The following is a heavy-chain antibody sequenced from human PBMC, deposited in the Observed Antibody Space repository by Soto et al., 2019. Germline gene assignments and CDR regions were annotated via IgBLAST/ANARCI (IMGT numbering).Heavy chain of an antibody. D-gene: IGHD5-18*01. CDR1: GCTFTSYG. J-gene: IGHJ4*02. CDR3: ARDTAMALPDA. CDR2: ISAHNGNT. V-gene: IGHV1-18*01. Sequence: QVQLVQSGAEVKKPGASVKLSCKASGCTFTSYGISWVRQAPGQGLEWMGWISAHNGNTKYAQKLQGRVTMTTDTSTSTAYMEVRSLRSDDTAVYYCARDTAMALPDAWGQGTLVTVSS.